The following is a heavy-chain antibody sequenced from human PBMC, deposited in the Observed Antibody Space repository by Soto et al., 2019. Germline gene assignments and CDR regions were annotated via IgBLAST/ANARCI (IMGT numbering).Heavy chain of an antibody. J-gene: IGHJ6*02. Sequence: ASVKVSCKASGYTFTGYYMHWVRQAPGQGLEWMGWINPNSGGTNYAQKFQGWVTMTRDTSISTAYMELSRLRSDDTAVYYCSRDGYGAPVYYGMDVWGQGTTVTVS. V-gene: IGHV1-2*04. CDR3: SRDGYGAPVYYGMDV. CDR2: INPNSGGT. D-gene: IGHD4-17*01. CDR1: GYTFTGYY.